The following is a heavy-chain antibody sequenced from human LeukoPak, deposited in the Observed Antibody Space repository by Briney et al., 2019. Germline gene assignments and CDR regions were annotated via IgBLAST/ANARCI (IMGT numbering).Heavy chain of an antibody. D-gene: IGHD6-13*01. CDR3: ARERDSSSWYAFDI. Sequence: GGSLRLFCAASGFTFSSYSLNWVRQAPGKGLEWVSHISSSSSTIYYGDSVKGRFTISRDNAKNSLYLQMNSLRDEDKAVYYCARERDSSSWYAFDIWGQGTMVTVSS. CDR1: GFTFSSYS. V-gene: IGHV3-48*02. CDR2: ISSSSSTI. J-gene: IGHJ3*02.